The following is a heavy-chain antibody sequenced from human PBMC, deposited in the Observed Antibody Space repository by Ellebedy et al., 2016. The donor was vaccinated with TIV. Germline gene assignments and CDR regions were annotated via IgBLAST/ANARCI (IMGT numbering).Heavy chain of an antibody. CDR2: IKQDGSEK. V-gene: IGHV3-7*01. Sequence: PGGSLRLSCVASGLTFSGYSMSWVRQAPGKGLEWVANIKQDGSEKYYVDSVKGRFTISRDNAKNSLYLQMNSLRAEDTAVYYCTSDRWPHYADCWGQGTLVTVSS. D-gene: IGHD5-24*01. J-gene: IGHJ4*02. CDR1: GLTFSGYS. CDR3: TSDRWPHYADC.